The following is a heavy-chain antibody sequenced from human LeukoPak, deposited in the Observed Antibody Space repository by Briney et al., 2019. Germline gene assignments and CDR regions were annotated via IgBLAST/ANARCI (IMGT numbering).Heavy chain of an antibody. CDR3: ARVSHSSGYIAYFDY. CDR1: GFIFSDYW. J-gene: IGHJ4*02. CDR2: IKQHGSEK. D-gene: IGHD3-22*01. V-gene: IGHV3-7*01. Sequence: PGGSLRLSCAASGFIFSDYWMSWVRQAPGKGLEWVANIKQHGSEKYYVDSVKGRFTTSRDNAKNSLYLQMNSLRAEDTAVYYCARVSHSSGYIAYFDYWGQGTLVTVSS.